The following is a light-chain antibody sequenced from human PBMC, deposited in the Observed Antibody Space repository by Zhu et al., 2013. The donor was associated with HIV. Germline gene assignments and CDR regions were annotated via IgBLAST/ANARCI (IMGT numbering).Light chain of an antibody. CDR2: GTS. CDR3: QQRGYWPLT. V-gene: IGKV3-11*01. J-gene: IGKJ4*01. CDR1: QSVSNY. Sequence: EVVLTQSPATLSLSPGERATLSCRASQSVSNYLAWYQQKPGQPPRLLIYGTSSRATGVPPRFTGSGSGTTFFLTINNLQPEDFATYYCQQRGYWPLTFGGGTKVAI.